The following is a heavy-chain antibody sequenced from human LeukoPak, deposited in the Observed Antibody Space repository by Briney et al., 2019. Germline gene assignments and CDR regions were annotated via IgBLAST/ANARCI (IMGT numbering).Heavy chain of an antibody. V-gene: IGHV3-11*01. CDR2: IGSSRSTI. CDR1: GFTFSNDY. J-gene: IGHJ5*02. D-gene: IGHD3-22*01. CDR3: VRGYNSFDP. Sequence: GGSLTLSCAASGFTFSNDYMSWIRLAPRQGMEWVSYIGSSRSTIYYEASVKGRITISKDNPKNSLYLQMNSLRIEDTALYYCVRGYNSFDPWGQGTQVTVSS.